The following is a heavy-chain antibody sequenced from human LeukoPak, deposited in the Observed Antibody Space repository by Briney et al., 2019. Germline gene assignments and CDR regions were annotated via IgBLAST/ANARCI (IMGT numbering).Heavy chain of an antibody. CDR3: ASLTVVTPFDY. CDR1: GFTFSSYA. V-gene: IGHV3-30-3*01. D-gene: IGHD4-23*01. Sequence: QPGGSLRLSCAASGFTFSSYAMHWVRQAPGKGLEWVAVISYDGSNKYYADSVKGRFTISRDNSKNTLYLQMNSLRAEDTAVYYCASLTVVTPFDYWGQGTLVTVSS. CDR2: ISYDGSNK. J-gene: IGHJ4*02.